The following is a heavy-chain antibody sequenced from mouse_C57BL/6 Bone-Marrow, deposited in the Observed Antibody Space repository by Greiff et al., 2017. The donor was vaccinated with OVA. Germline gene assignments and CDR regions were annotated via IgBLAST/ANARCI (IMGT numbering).Heavy chain of an antibody. V-gene: IGHV1-55*01. D-gene: IGHD2-4*01. Sequence: QVQLQQPGAELVKPGASVKMSCKASGYTFTSYWITWVKQRPGQGLEWIGDIYPGSGSTNYNEKFKSKATLTVDTSSSTAYMQLSSLTSEDSAVYYCARGGDYDDGWYYFDYWGQGTTLTVSS. J-gene: IGHJ2*01. CDR3: ARGGDYDDGWYYFDY. CDR1: GYTFTSYW. CDR2: IYPGSGST.